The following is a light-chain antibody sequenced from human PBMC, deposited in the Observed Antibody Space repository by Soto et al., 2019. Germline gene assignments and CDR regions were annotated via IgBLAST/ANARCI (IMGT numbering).Light chain of an antibody. CDR3: SSYAGSNNVL. Sequence: QSALTQPPSASGSPGQSVTISCTGTSSDFGGYKYVSWYQHHPGKAPKLMIYEVSKRPSGVPDRFSGSKSGNTAALTVSGLQAEDEADYYCSSYAGSNNVLFGGGTKVTVL. CDR1: SSDFGGYKY. V-gene: IGLV2-8*01. J-gene: IGLJ2*01. CDR2: EVS.